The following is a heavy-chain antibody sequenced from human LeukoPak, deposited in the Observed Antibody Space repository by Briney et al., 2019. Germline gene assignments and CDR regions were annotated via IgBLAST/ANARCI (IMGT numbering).Heavy chain of an antibody. CDR2: IKQDGSEK. J-gene: IGHJ3*02. D-gene: IGHD6-13*01. CDR3: ARSPGYRNAFDI. Sequence: PGGSLRLSCAASGFTFSGYWMSWVRQAPGKGLEWVANIKQDGSEKYYVGSVKGRFTISRDNAKKSLYLQMNSLRAEDTAVYYCARSPGYRNAFDIWGQGTMVTVSS. CDR1: GFTFSGYW. V-gene: IGHV3-7*01.